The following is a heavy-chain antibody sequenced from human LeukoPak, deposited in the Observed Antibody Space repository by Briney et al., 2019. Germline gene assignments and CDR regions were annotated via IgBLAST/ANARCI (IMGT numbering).Heavy chain of an antibody. J-gene: IGHJ3*02. CDR1: GFTLSTYE. Sequence: PGGSLRLSCATSGFTLSTYEMNWVRQAPGKGLEWVSYIRTSGGTIYYADSVKGRFTISRDNAKNSLYLQMNSLRAEDTAVYYCVRDRYNGSGVFDIWGQGTLVTVSS. CDR2: IRTSGGTI. CDR3: VRDRYNGSGVFDI. V-gene: IGHV3-48*03. D-gene: IGHD3-10*01.